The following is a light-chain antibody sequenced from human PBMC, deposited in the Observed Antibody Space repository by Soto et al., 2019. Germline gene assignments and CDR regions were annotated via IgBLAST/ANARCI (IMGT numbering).Light chain of an antibody. Sequence: QSALTQPPSASGSPGQSVTISCSGTSSDVGPYNYVSWYQQHPGKVPKLMVYEVNKQPSGVPDRFQGSKSGNTASLTVSGLQAEDEADYYCTSYAGGNNVFGTGTKLTVL. CDR2: EVN. J-gene: IGLJ1*01. CDR3: TSYAGGNNV. V-gene: IGLV2-8*01. CDR1: SSDVGPYNY.